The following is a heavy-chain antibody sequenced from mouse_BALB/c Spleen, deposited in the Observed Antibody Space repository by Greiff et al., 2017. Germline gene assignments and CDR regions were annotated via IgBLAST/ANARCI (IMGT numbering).Heavy chain of an antibody. CDR2: ISDGGSYT. CDR1: GFTFSDYY. J-gene: IGHJ4*01. CDR3: ARENRYEAMDY. Sequence: EVKLVESGGGLVKPGGSLKLSCAASGFTFSDYYMYWVRQTPEKRLEWVATISDGGSYTYYPDSVKGRFTISRDNAKNNLYLQMSSLKSEDTAMYYCARENRYEAMDYWGQGTSVTVSS. V-gene: IGHV5-4*02. D-gene: IGHD2-14*01.